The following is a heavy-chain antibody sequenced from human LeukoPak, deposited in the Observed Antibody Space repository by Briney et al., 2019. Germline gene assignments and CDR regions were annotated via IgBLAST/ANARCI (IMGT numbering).Heavy chain of an antibody. D-gene: IGHD1-14*01. CDR1: GFTVSSNY. CDR3: AREAPEAAFDI. V-gene: IGHV3-53*01. Sequence: GGSLRLFCAASGFTVSSNYMSWVRQAPGKGLEWVSVIYSGGSTYYADSVKGRFTISRDNSKNTLYLQMNSLRAEDTAVYYCAREAPEAAFDIWGQGTMVTVSS. CDR2: IYSGGST. J-gene: IGHJ3*02.